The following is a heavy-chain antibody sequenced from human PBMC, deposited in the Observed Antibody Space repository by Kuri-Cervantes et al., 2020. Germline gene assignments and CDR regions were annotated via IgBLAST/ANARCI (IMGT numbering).Heavy chain of an antibody. J-gene: IGHJ6*03. CDR1: GGSISSSSYY. CDR2: IYYSGST. D-gene: IGHD2-2*01. V-gene: IGHV4-39*07. CDR3: ARGLCSSTSCYMDV. Sequence: ESLKISCTVSGGSISSSSYYWGWIRQPPGKGLEWIGSIYYSGSTYYNPSLKSRVTISVDTSKNQFSLKLSSVTAADTAVYYCARGLCSSTSCYMDVWGKGTTVTVSS.